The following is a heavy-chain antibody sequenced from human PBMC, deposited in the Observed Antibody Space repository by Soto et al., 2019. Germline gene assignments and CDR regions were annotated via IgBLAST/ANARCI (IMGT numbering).Heavy chain of an antibody. CDR1: GFTFSTYW. Sequence: EVQLVESGGGLVQPGGSLRLSCAVSGFTFSTYWMTWVRQAPGKGLEWVANIKQDGSEKHYVDSVKGRFTISRDNAKNSLYLQMNSLRAEDTAVYFGARGGSESDYWGQGTLVTVSS. CDR3: ARGGSESDY. CDR2: IKQDGSEK. J-gene: IGHJ4*02. D-gene: IGHD3-10*01. V-gene: IGHV3-7*01.